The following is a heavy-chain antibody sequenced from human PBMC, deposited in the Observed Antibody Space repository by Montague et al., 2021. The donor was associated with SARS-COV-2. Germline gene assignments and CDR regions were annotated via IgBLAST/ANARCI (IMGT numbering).Heavy chain of an antibody. J-gene: IGHJ5*02. D-gene: IGHD7-27*01. CDR1: GGSLETSGYY. V-gene: IGHV4-39*07. CDR2: MHYSGAT. CDR3: ARDSNGGRQLGNWFDP. Sequence: SETLSLTCSVSGGSLETSGYYWGWVRQPTGKGLEWIVSMHYSGATFYNPSLKSRVTMSLDTSKNHFSLNLTSVTAADTAVYFCARDSNGGRQLGNWFDPWGQGTLVTVSS.